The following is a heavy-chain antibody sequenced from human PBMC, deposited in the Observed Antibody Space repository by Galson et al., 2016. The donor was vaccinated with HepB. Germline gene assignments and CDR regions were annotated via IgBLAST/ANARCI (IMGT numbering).Heavy chain of an antibody. Sequence: SLRLSCAASGFSFSNSGMSWVRQAPGRGLEWVSGITRSGDATNYADSVKGRFTISRDNSKNTLYLYMNNLTAGDTAIYYCGKHGGFDYWGQGALVTVSS. V-gene: IGHV3-23*01. J-gene: IGHJ4*02. D-gene: IGHD2-15*01. CDR1: GFSFSNSG. CDR2: ITRSGDAT. CDR3: GKHGGFDY.